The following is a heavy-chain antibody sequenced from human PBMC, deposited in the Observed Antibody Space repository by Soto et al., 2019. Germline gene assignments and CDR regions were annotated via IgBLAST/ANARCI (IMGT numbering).Heavy chain of an antibody. CDR3: TTDHSVPRFLELLSSVHYYYYGMDV. Sequence: PGGSLRLSCAASGFTFSNAWMNWVRQTPGKGLEWVGRIKSKTDGGTTDYAAPVKGRLTISRDDSKNTLYLQMNSLKTEDTAVYYWTTDHSVPRFLELLSSVHYYYYGMDVWGQGTTVTFSS. CDR2: IKSKTDGGTT. CDR1: GFTFSNAW. D-gene: IGHD3-3*01. V-gene: IGHV3-15*07. J-gene: IGHJ6*02.